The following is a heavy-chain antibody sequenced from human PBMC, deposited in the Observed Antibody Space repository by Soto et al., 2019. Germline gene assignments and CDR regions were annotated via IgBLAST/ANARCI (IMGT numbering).Heavy chain of an antibody. CDR2: INAGNGNT. CDR1: GYTFTSYA. V-gene: IGHV1-3*01. CDR3: ARGQIQYDFWSGYYGDY. J-gene: IGHJ4*02. D-gene: IGHD3-3*01. Sequence: ASVKVSCKASGYTFTSYAMHWVRQAPGQRLERMGWINAGNGNTKYSQKFQGRVTITRDTSASTAYMELSSLRSEDTAVYYCARGQIQYDFWSGYYGDYWGQGTLVTVSS.